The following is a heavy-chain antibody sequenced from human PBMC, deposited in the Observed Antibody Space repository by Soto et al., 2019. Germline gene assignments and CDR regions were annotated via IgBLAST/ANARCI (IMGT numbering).Heavy chain of an antibody. Sequence: ASVKVSCKASGGTFSSYAISWVRQAPGQGLEWMGGIIPIFGTANCAQKFQGRVTITADESTSTAYMELSSLRSEDTAVYYCARGGVVPAALIDYHYYGMDVWGQGTTVTVSS. CDR3: ARGGVVPAALIDYHYYGMDV. D-gene: IGHD2-2*01. CDR2: IIPIFGTA. V-gene: IGHV1-69*13. J-gene: IGHJ6*02. CDR1: GGTFSSYA.